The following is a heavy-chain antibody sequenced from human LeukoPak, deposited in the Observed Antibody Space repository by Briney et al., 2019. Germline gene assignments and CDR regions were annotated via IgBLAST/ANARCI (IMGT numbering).Heavy chain of an antibody. J-gene: IGHJ3*02. CDR2: INPNSGGT. D-gene: IGHD1-1*01. V-gene: IGHV1-2*02. Sequence: GASVEVSCKASGYTFTGYYMHWVRQAPGQGLEWMGWINPNSGGTNYAQKFQGRVTMTRDTSISTAYMELSRLRSDDTAVYFCARQWNWNQGGPFDIWGQGTLVTVSS. CDR3: ARQWNWNQGGPFDI. CDR1: GYTFTGYY.